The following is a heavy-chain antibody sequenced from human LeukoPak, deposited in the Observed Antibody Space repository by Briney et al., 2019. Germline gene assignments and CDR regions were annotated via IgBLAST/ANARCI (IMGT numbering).Heavy chain of an antibody. D-gene: IGHD3-22*01. CDR1: GGSISSSSYY. CDR2: IYYSGST. V-gene: IGHV4-39*07. Sequence: SETLSLTCTVSGGSISSSSYYWGWIRQPPGKGLEWIGSIYYSGSTYYNPSLKSRVTISVDTSKNQFSLKLSSVTAADTAVYYCARRTRGITMIVVKTYNWFDPWGQGTLVTVSS. CDR3: ARRTRGITMIVVKTYNWFDP. J-gene: IGHJ5*02.